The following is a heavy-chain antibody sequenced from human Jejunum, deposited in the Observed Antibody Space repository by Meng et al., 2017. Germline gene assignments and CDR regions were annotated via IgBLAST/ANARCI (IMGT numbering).Heavy chain of an antibody. CDR3: ARDIYGDYVFDY. J-gene: IGHJ4*02. V-gene: IGHV1-18*01. Sequence: ASVKVSCKASGYMFSSYGISWVRQAPGQGLEWMGWISGHNDKPNYVQKFQGRVTMTTDTSANTAYLELRSLRSDDTAMYYCARDIYGDYVFDYWGQG. CDR1: GYMFSSYG. CDR2: ISGHNDKP. D-gene: IGHD4-17*01.